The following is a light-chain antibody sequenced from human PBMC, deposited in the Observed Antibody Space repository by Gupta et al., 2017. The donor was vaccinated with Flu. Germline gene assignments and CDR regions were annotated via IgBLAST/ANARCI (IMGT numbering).Light chain of an antibody. CDR3: QQRDSTPST. CDR2: AAS. Sequence: DIQMTQSPSSLSASVGDRVTITCRASQSISSYLNWYQQKPGKAPKLLIYAASRLQSGVPSRFSGSGSGTDFTLTISSRQPEDFATYYCQQRDSTPSTFGQGTKLEIK. V-gene: IGKV1-39*01. J-gene: IGKJ2*02. CDR1: QSISSY.